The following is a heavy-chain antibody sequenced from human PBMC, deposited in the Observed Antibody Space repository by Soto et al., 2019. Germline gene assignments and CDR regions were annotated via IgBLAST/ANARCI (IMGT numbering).Heavy chain of an antibody. Sequence: EVQLLESGGGLVQPGGSLRLSCAASGFTFSSYAMSWVRQAPGKGLEWVSAISGSGGSTYYADSVKGRFTISRDNSKNKLYLQINSLRAEETTVYYCAKSGGVDENTHYYYYYMVVWGKGTTVTVSS. CDR1: GFTFSSYA. CDR3: AKSGGVDENTHYYYYYMVV. J-gene: IGHJ6*03. CDR2: ISGSGGST. V-gene: IGHV3-23*01. D-gene: IGHD2-15*01.